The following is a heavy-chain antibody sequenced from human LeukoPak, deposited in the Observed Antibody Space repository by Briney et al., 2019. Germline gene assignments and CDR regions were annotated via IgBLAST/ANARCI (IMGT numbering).Heavy chain of an antibody. CDR1: GFTFSSYA. D-gene: IGHD2-2*01. J-gene: IGHJ4*02. Sequence: PGGSLRLSCAASGFTFSSYAMSWVRQAPGKALEWVSAISGSGGSTYYADSVKGRLTISRDNSKNTLYLQMNSLRAEDTAVYYCAKARRSACSSTSCYPFDYWGQGTLVTVSS. CDR3: AKARRSACSSTSCYPFDY. V-gene: IGHV3-23*01. CDR2: ISGSGGST.